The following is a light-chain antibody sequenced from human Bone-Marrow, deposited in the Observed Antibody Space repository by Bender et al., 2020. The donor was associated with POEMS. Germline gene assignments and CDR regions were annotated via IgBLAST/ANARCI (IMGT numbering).Light chain of an antibody. CDR1: NSDVGRYNF. V-gene: IGLV2-14*03. J-gene: IGLJ2*01. Sequence: QSALTQPASVSGSPGQSITISCTGSNSDVGRYNFVSWYQHRPGEAPKVILYAVTNRPSGISDRFSGSKSGNTASLTISGLQADDEADYYRCSYAGTYTVVVFGGGTKLTVL. CDR3: CSYAGTYTVVV. CDR2: AVT.